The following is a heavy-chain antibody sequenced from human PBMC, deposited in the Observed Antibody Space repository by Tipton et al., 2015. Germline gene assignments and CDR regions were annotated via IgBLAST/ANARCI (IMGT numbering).Heavy chain of an antibody. CDR3: ASSMSVAGTGDS. J-gene: IGHJ4*02. CDR1: GFTFSSYT. V-gene: IGHV3-23*01. Sequence: SLRLSCAASGFTFSSYTMSWVRQAPGEGLEWVSTISRRGINTYYADSVKGRFTISRDNSQNTLFLQMNSLRTDDTAVYYCASSMSVAGTGDSWGQGTLVTVSS. CDR2: ISRRGINT. D-gene: IGHD6-19*01.